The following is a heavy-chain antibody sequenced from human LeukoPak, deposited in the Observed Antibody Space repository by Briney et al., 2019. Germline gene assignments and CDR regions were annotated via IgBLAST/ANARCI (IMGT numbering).Heavy chain of an antibody. D-gene: IGHD6-13*01. CDR1: GYTFTSSD. V-gene: IGHV1-8*01. Sequence: ASVKVSRKASGYTFTSSDINWVRQAAGQGLEWMGWINPNTDKTGYARNFQGRVTMTKNISISTAYMEVSSLTYEDTAIYYCARGRPGLASAGIYDFWPQGTLITVSS. J-gene: IGHJ4*02. CDR3: ARGRPGLASAGIYDF. CDR2: INPNTDKT.